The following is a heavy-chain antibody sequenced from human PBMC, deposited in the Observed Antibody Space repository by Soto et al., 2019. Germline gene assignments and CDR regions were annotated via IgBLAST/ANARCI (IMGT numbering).Heavy chain of an antibody. Sequence: GVSLKISCKGSGYSFTSYWIGWVRQMPGKGLEWMGIIYPGDSDTRYSPSFQGQVTISADKSISTAYLQWSSLKASDTAMYYCASAVRAYCGGDCYPIPFDYWGQGTLVTVSS. J-gene: IGHJ4*02. CDR3: ASAVRAYCGGDCYPIPFDY. CDR2: IYPGDSDT. CDR1: GYSFTSYW. V-gene: IGHV5-51*01. D-gene: IGHD2-21*02.